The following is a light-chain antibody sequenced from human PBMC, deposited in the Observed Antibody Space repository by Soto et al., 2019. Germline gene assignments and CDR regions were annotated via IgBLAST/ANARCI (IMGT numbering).Light chain of an antibody. Sequence: EIGVTQSPATLSLSPGERATLSCRASQSVSNNFSAWYQQKPGQAPRLLIYGASNRANGLPDRVSGGGFGTACTLTIIRREPEDFAVYYCQQYGGSPNTFGQGTRLEIQ. CDR1: QSVSNNF. CDR2: GAS. J-gene: IGKJ2*01. CDR3: QQYGGSPNT. V-gene: IGKV3-20*01.